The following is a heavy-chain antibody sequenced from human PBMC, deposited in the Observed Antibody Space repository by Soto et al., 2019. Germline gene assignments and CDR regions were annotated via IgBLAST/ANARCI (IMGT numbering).Heavy chain of an antibody. CDR2: IFHTGGT. V-gene: IGHV4-4*02. CDR1: SDSIAGENW. D-gene: IGHD6-25*01. J-gene: IGHJ4*02. CDR3: ARVFSSGSGWMYYFDF. Sequence: QVQLQESGPGLVKPSETRSLTCTFSSDSIAGENWWSWVRQPPAMGLEWIGEIFHTGGTNYNPSLKGRVTMEVDKSKNQFSLKLISATAADTAVYYCARVFSSGSGWMYYFDFWGQGTLVSVSS.